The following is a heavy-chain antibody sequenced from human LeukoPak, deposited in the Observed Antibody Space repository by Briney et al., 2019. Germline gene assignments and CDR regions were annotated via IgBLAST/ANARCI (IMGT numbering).Heavy chain of an antibody. CDR2: ISSSSSYI. J-gene: IGHJ6*02. D-gene: IGHD6-13*01. Sequence: GGSLRLSCAASGFTFSSYSMNWVRQAPGKGLEWVSYISSSSSYIYYADSVKGRFTISRDNAKNSLYLQMNSLRAEDTALYYCAKDRAQEQQLPGYGMDVWGQGTTVTVSS. CDR1: GFTFSSYS. CDR3: AKDRAQEQQLPGYGMDV. V-gene: IGHV3-21*05.